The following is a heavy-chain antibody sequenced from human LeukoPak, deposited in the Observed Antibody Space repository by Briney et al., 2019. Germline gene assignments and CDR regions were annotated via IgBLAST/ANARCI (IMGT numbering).Heavy chain of an antibody. V-gene: IGHV1-69*13. CDR2: IIPLFGTT. D-gene: IGHD1-26*01. Sequence: SVKVSCEVSVRTFSSYAISWVRQAPGQGREWMVDIIPLFGTTNYTQKLQGRATITADEPTSTAYMELSSLRSEDTAVYYCARLQSRASSTEFDIWGQGTMVTVSS. J-gene: IGHJ3*02. CDR1: VRTFSSYA. CDR3: ARLQSRASSTEFDI.